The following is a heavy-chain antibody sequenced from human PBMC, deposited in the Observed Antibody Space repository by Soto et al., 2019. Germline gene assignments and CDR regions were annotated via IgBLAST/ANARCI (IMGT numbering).Heavy chain of an antibody. CDR2: IYYSGST. Sequence: PSETLSLTCTVSGGSISSYYWSWIWQPPGKGLEWIGYIYYSGSTNYNPSLKSRVTISVDTSKNQFSLKLSSVTAADTTVYYCARDYAYYYDSSGYPKGPHFDYWGQGTLVTVSS. D-gene: IGHD3-22*01. CDR3: ARDYAYYYDSSGYPKGPHFDY. J-gene: IGHJ4*02. V-gene: IGHV4-59*01. CDR1: GGSISSYY.